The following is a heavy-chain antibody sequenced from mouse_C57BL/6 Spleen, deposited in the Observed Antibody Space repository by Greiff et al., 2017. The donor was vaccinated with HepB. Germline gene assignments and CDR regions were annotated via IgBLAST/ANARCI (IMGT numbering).Heavy chain of an antibody. Sequence: VQLQESGAELMKPGASVKLSCKATGYTFTGYWIEWVKQRPGHGLEWIGEILPGSGSTNYNEKFKGKATFTADTSSNTAYMQLSSLTTEDSAIYYCARDTRLYYGSSYDFDYWGQGTTLTVSS. CDR3: ARDTRLYYGSSYDFDY. J-gene: IGHJ2*01. CDR1: GYTFTGYW. D-gene: IGHD1-1*01. V-gene: IGHV1-9*01. CDR2: ILPGSGST.